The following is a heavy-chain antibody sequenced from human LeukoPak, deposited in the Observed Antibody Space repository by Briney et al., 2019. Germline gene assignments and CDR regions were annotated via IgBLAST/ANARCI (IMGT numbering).Heavy chain of an antibody. CDR1: GGSISSYL. CDR3: ARDHTGGNYYFDY. CDR2: IYYSGTT. V-gene: IGHV4-59*01. D-gene: IGHD2-8*02. Sequence: SETLSLTCTVSGGSISSYLWSWIRQPPGKGLEWIGYIYYSGTTNYNPSLKSRVTISVDTSKNQFSLKLTSVTAADTAVYYCARDHTGGNYYFDYWGQGTLVTVSS. J-gene: IGHJ4*02.